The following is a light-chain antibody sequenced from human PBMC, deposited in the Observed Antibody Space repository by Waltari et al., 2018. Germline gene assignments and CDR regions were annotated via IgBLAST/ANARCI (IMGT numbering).Light chain of an antibody. V-gene: IGKV3-15*01. CDR1: QSVSRN. CDR3: QQYNAWPPLT. J-gene: IGKJ4*01. Sequence: EIVLTQSPATMSVSPGERVTLPCRASQSVSRNLAWYQQKPGQTPRLLIYTASTRATGIPARFSGSGSGTEFTLTISSLQSEDFAVYYCQQYNAWPPLTFGGGTKVEIK. CDR2: TAS.